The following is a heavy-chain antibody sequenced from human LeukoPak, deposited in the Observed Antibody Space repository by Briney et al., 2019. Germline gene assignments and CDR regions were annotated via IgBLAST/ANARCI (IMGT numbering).Heavy chain of an antibody. CDR3: ARLGTNHYGDS. Sequence: PSETLSLTCAVYGGSFSGYYWSWIRQPPGKGLEWIGEINHSGSTNYNPSLKSRVTISVDTSKNQFSLKLSSVTAADTAVYYCARLGTNHYGDSWGQGILVTVSS. J-gene: IGHJ4*02. V-gene: IGHV4-34*01. CDR2: INHSGST. CDR1: GGSFSGYY. D-gene: IGHD2-8*01.